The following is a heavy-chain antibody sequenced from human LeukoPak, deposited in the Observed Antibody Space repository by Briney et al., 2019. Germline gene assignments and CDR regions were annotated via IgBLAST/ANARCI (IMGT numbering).Heavy chain of an antibody. V-gene: IGHV4-4*02. D-gene: IGHD3-9*01. CDR2: IYHSGST. Sequence: SGTLSLTCAVSGGSISSSNWWSWVRQPPGKGLEWIGEIYHSGSTNYNPSLKSRVTISVDKSKNQFSLKLSSVTAADTAVYYCARVGDYDILTGSFDYWGQGTLVTVSS. CDR1: GGSISSSNW. CDR3: ARVGDYDILTGSFDY. J-gene: IGHJ4*02.